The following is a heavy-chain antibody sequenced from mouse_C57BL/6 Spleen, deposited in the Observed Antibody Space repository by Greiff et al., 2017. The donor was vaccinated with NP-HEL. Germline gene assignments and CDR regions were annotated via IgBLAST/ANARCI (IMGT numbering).Heavy chain of an antibody. J-gene: IGHJ3*01. CDR1: GFSFNTYA. CDR2: IRSKSNNYAT. CDR3: VRGGYSAWFAY. V-gene: IGHV10-1*01. Sequence: EVQGVESGGGLVQPKGSLKLSCAASGFSFNTYAMNWVRQAPGKGLEWVARIRSKSNNYATYYADSVKDRFTISRDDSESMLYLQMNNLKTEDTAMYYCVRGGYSAWFAYWGQGTLVTVSA. D-gene: IGHD2-3*01.